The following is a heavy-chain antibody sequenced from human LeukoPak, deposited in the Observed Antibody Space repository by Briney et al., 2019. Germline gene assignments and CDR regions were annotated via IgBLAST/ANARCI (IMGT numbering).Heavy chain of an antibody. J-gene: IGHJ5*02. CDR2: INHSGST. Sequence: SSETLSLTCAVYGGSFSGYYWSWIRQPPGKGLEWIGEINHSGSTNYNPSLKSRVTISVDTSKNQFSLKLSSVTAADTAVYYCARGSGIAAAGTLAPWGQGTLVTVSS. V-gene: IGHV4-34*01. CDR1: GGSFSGYY. CDR3: ARGSGIAAAGTLAP. D-gene: IGHD6-13*01.